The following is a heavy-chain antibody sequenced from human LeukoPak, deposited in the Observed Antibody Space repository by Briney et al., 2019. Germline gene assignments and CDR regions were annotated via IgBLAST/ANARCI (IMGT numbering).Heavy chain of an antibody. V-gene: IGHV3-74*01. Sequence: PGGSLRLSCAAPGFTFSSNWMHWVRQAPGKGLVWVSRIISNENSATYADSVKGRFTISRDNAKNTLYLQMNSLRAEDTAVYYCAIPGVGALEFDFDYWGQGTLVTVSS. J-gene: IGHJ4*02. CDR3: AIPGVGALEFDFDY. D-gene: IGHD1-26*01. CDR2: IISNENSA. CDR1: GFTFSSNW.